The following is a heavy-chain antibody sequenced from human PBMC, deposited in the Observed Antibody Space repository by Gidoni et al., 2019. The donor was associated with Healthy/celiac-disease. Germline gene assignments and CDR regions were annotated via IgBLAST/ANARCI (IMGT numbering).Heavy chain of an antibody. Sequence: GLVQPGRSLRLSCSASGFTFDDYAMHWVRQAPGKGLEWVSGISWNSGSIGYADSVKGRFTISRDNAKNSLYLQMNSLRAEDTALYYCATFMVRGVTFDYWGQGTLVTVSS. J-gene: IGHJ4*02. CDR3: ATFMVRGVTFDY. CDR1: GFTFDDYA. V-gene: IGHV3-9*01. D-gene: IGHD3-10*01. CDR2: ISWNSGSI.